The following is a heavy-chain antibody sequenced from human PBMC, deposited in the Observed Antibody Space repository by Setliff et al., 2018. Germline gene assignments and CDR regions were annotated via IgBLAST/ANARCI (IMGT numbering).Heavy chain of an antibody. Sequence: GGSLRLSCAASGFTFSSHWMAWVRQAPGKGLEWVGRIKSAADGGTIEYAAAVNGRFTVSRDDSKNTLFLQMNSLKTEDTALYYCTTDWSRGDSGNYLRLDYWGPGTLVTVSS. D-gene: IGHD3-10*01. CDR3: TTDWSRGDSGNYLRLDY. CDR2: IKSAADGGTI. V-gene: IGHV3-15*01. CDR1: GFTFSSHW. J-gene: IGHJ4*02.